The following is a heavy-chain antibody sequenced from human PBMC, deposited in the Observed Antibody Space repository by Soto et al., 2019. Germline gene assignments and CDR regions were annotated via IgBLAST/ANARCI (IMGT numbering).Heavy chain of an antibody. J-gene: IGHJ4*02. Sequence: GESLKISCQGSGYTFNSFWIGWVRQMPGEGLEWMGLMFPWTSDTRYSPSFQGHVSISVDRSTGTGYLQWSSLKASDTAMYYCVTTRDGTTFFPHWGQGTPVTVS. CDR1: GYTFNSFW. CDR3: VTTRDGTTFFPH. V-gene: IGHV5-51*01. CDR2: MFPWTSDT. D-gene: IGHD1-7*01.